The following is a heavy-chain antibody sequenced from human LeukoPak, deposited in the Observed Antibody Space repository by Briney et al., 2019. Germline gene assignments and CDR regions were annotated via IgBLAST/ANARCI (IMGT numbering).Heavy chain of an antibody. CDR1: GFTFSSYG. V-gene: IGHV4-39*01. J-gene: IGHJ2*01. D-gene: IGHD3-10*01. CDR3: ATHLYYSASAFRYIDL. Sequence: GSLRLSCAASGFTFSSYGMHWVRQSSGKGLEWIGSVSHSGNTYYKSSLKSRVTVSLDTSKNEFSLTLTSVTAADTAEYYCATHLYYSASAFRYIDLWGRGTLVIVSP. CDR2: VSHSGNT.